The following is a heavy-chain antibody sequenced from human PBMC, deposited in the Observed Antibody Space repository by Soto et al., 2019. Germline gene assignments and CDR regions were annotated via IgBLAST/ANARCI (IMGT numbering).Heavy chain of an antibody. CDR2: ISGSGGST. D-gene: IGHD6-19*01. CDR3: ANVREEGPPQWLTPKGYFQH. CDR1: GFTFSSYA. Sequence: PGGSLRLSCAASGFTFSSYAMSWVRQAPGKGLEWVSAISGSGGSTYYADSVKGRFTISRDNSKNTLYLQMNSLRAEDTAVYYCANVREEGPPQWLTPKGYFQHWGQGTLVTVSS. J-gene: IGHJ1*01. V-gene: IGHV3-23*01.